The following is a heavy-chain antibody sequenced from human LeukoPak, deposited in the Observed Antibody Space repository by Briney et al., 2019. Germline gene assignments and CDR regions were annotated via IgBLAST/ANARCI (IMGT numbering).Heavy chain of an antibody. V-gene: IGHV3-23*01. CDR1: GFTFSSYA. CDR2: ISGSGGST. CDR3: AKVPIAAVDMWDYYYYGMDV. D-gene: IGHD6-13*01. J-gene: IGHJ6*02. Sequence: GGSLRLSCAASGFTFSSYAMSWVRQAPGKGLEWVSAISGSGGSTYYADSVKGRFTISRDNSKNTLYLQMNSLRAEDTAVYYCAKVPIAAVDMWDYYYYGMDVWGQGTTVTVSS.